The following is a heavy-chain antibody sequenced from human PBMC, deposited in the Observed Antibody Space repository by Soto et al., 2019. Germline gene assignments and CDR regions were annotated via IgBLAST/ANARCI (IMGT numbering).Heavy chain of an antibody. CDR1: TGSTNSFY. J-gene: IGHJ4*02. Sequence: QVQLQVSGPGLVKPSATLSLSCTVSTGSTNSFYWSWIRQPPGKGLEWIGYFFYTGSTNHNPSLKSRVTISLDMSCSQFSLSLSSVTCADTAMYYCARSRDGYNLAPIDQWGRGRLVTVSS. CDR3: ARSRDGYNLAPIDQ. CDR2: FFYTGST. D-gene: IGHD5-12*01. V-gene: IGHV4-59*01.